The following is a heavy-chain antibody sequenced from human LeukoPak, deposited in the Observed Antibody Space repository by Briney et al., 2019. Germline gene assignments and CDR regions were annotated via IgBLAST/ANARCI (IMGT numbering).Heavy chain of an antibody. D-gene: IGHD4-17*01. CDR1: GGSIRGYY. CDR2: THSSGST. J-gene: IGHJ1*01. CDR3: ARSRAYGDSGYFQH. V-gene: IGHV4-4*07. Sequence: SETLSLTCTVSGGSIRGYYWSWIRQPAGKGLEYIGRTHSSGSTYYNPSLKSRVTMSIDTSKNEISLKLSSVTAADTAVYYCARSRAYGDSGYFQHWGQGTLVTVSS.